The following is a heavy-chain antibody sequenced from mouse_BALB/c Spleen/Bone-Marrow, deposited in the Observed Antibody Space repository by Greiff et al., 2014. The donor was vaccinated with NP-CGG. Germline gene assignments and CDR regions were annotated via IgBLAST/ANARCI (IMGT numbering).Heavy chain of an antibody. CDR1: GFNIKDTY. CDR3: AAYYCGSGQFAY. CDR2: IDPANGNT. D-gene: IGHD1-1*01. J-gene: IGHJ3*01. Sequence: EVQLQQSGAELVKPGASVKLSCTASGFNIKDTYMHWVKQRPEKGLEWIGRIDPANGNTKYDQKFKGKATITADTSSNTAYLQLSSLTSEDTAVYYCAAYYCGSGQFAYWGQGTLVTVSA. V-gene: IGHV14-3*02.